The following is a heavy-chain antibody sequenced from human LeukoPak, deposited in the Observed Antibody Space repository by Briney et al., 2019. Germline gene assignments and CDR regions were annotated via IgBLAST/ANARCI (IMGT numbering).Heavy chain of an antibody. CDR3: ARGPVPYYFDY. J-gene: IGHJ4*02. CDR1: GGSISNGSYF. CDR2: IYTSGST. V-gene: IGHV4-61*02. Sequence: SETLSLTCTVSGGSISNGSYFWSWIRQPAGKGLEWIGRIYTSGSTDYNPSLKSRVTISVDTSKNQFSLKLSSVTAADTAVYYCARGPVPYYFDYWGQGTLVTVSS. D-gene: IGHD6-6*01.